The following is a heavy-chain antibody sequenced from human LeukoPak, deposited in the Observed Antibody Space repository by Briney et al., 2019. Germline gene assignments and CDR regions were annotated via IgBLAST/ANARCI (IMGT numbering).Heavy chain of an antibody. Sequence: PGGSLRLSCAASGFTFSGYDMHWVRQAPGKGLEWVAFIRYDGSNKNYADSVKGRFTISRDNAKNSLYLQMNSLRAEDTALYYCARGGFGELLEYYFDYWGQGALVTVSS. J-gene: IGHJ4*02. D-gene: IGHD3-10*01. V-gene: IGHV3-30*02. CDR3: ARGGFGELLEYYFDY. CDR1: GFTFSGYD. CDR2: IRYDGSNK.